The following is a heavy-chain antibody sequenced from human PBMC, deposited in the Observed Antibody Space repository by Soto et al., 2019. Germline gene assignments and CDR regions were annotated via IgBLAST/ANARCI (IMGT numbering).Heavy chain of an antibody. CDR2: IYYSGST. J-gene: IGHJ6*03. CDR1: GGSISSSSYY. D-gene: IGHD3-3*01. CDR3: ARLSDDFWSGYYVTGNYYYYYYMDV. Sequence: SETLSLTCTVSGGSISSSSYYWGWIRQPPGKGLEWIGSIYYSGSTYYNPSLKSRVTISVDTSKNQFSLKLSSVTAADTAVHYCARLSDDFWSGYYVTGNYYYYYYMDVWGKGTTVTVSS. V-gene: IGHV4-39*01.